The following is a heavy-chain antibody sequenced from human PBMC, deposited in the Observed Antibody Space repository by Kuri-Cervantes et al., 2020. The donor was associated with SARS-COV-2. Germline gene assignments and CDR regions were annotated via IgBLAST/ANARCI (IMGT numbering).Heavy chain of an antibody. V-gene: IGHV4-34*01. Sequence: SETLSFTCAVYGGSFSGYYWSWIRQPPGKGLEWIGEINHSGSTNYNPSLKSRVTMTLDTAKNQVSLTLRSVTAADTAVYYCARQMMSSITIFGVVITRNWFDPWGQGTLVTVSS. J-gene: IGHJ5*02. D-gene: IGHD3-3*01. CDR2: INHSGST. CDR1: GGSFSGYY. CDR3: ARQMMSSITIFGVVITRNWFDP.